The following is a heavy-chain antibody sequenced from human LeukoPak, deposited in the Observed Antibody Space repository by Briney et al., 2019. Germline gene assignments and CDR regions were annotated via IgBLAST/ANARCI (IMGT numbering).Heavy chain of an antibody. Sequence: GASVKVSCKASGGTFISYAISWVRQAPGQGLEWMGGIIPIFGTANYAQKFQGRVTITADESTSTAYMELSSLRSGDTAVYYCARGSLYGSGSYFDYWGQGTLVTVSS. V-gene: IGHV1-69*13. CDR1: GGTFISYA. CDR3: ARGSLYGSGSYFDY. J-gene: IGHJ4*02. D-gene: IGHD3-10*01. CDR2: IIPIFGTA.